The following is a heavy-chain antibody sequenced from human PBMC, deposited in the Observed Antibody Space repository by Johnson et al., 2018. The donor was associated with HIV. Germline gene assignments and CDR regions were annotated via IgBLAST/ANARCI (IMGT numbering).Heavy chain of an antibody. Sequence: VQLVESGGGLVQPGGSLRLSCAASGFTVSSNYMSWVRQAPGKGLEWVSVIYSGGSTYYADSVKGRFTISRANSKNTLYLQMNSLRAEDTAVYYCARDKGIAAAATDDAFDIWGQGTMVIVSS. J-gene: IGHJ3*02. CDR2: IYSGGST. CDR3: ARDKGIAAAATDDAFDI. V-gene: IGHV3-66*01. CDR1: GFTVSSNY. D-gene: IGHD6-13*01.